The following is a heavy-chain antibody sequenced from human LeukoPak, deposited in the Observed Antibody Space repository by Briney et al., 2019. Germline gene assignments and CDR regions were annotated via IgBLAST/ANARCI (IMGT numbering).Heavy chain of an antibody. V-gene: IGHV3-23*01. CDR2: ISGSGGST. Sequence: GGTLRLSCAASGFTFSSYGMSWVRQAPGKGLEWVSAISGSGGSTYYADSVKGRFTISRDNSKNTLYLQMNSLRAEDTAVYYCAKSSENYYYYMDVWGKGTTVTISS. J-gene: IGHJ6*03. CDR3: AKSSENYYYYMDV. CDR1: GFTFSSYG.